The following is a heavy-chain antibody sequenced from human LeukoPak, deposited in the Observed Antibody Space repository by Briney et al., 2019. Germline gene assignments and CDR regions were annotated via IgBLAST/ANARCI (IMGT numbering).Heavy chain of an antibody. J-gene: IGHJ4*02. CDR3: AKGAGLRYFDWFDY. D-gene: IGHD3-9*01. CDR1: GFTFDDYA. Sequence: GGSLRLSCAASGFTFDDYAMHWVRQAPGKGLGWVSGISWNSGSIVYADSVKGRFTISRDNAKNSLYLQMNSLRAEDTALYYCAKGAGLRYFDWFDYWGQGTLVTVSS. CDR2: ISWNSGSI. V-gene: IGHV3-9*01.